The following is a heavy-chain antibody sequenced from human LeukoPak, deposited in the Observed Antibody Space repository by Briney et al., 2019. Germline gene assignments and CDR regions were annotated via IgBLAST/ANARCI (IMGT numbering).Heavy chain of an antibody. Sequence: GASVKVSCKASGGTFSSYAISWVRQAPGQGPEWMGGIIPIFGTANYAQKFQGRVTITADESTSTAYMELSSLRSEDTAVYYCARDLSVYSYGPTFDYWGQGTLVTVSS. CDR3: ARDLSVYSYGPTFDY. CDR1: GGTFSSYA. J-gene: IGHJ4*02. CDR2: IIPIFGTA. V-gene: IGHV1-69*13. D-gene: IGHD5-18*01.